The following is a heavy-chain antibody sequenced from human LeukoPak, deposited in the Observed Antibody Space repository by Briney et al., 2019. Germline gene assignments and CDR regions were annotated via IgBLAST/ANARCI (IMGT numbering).Heavy chain of an antibody. Sequence: GRSLRLSCAASGFTFSNYAMHWVRQAPGKGLEYVSGINDNGGRTHYGDSVKGRFSISRDNSKNTLHLQMSTLRAEDTALYYCVKDVGGSYAFDYWGQGILVTVAS. CDR1: GFTFSNYA. J-gene: IGHJ4*02. V-gene: IGHV3-64D*09. CDR3: VKDVGGSYAFDY. D-gene: IGHD1-26*01. CDR2: INDNGGRT.